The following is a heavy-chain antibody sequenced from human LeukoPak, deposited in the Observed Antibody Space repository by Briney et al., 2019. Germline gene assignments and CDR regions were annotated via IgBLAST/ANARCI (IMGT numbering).Heavy chain of an antibody. CDR2: IKQDGSDK. Sequence: GSLRLSCAASGFTFTKYWMTWVRQAPGKGLEWVGNIKQDGSDKNYMDSVKGRFTISRDNTKNSVYLQMSSLRAEDTAVYYCAREVWGPEYWGQGTLVTVSS. CDR1: GFTFTKYW. V-gene: IGHV3-7*01. D-gene: IGHD1-14*01. CDR3: AREVWGPEY. J-gene: IGHJ4*02.